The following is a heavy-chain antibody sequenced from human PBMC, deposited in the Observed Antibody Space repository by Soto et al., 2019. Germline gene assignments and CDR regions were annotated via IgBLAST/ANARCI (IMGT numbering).Heavy chain of an antibody. J-gene: IGHJ4*02. Sequence: PGGSLRLSCEGSGFTFSDYYISWIRQAPGKGLEWISYSSNSGTFSRYADSVKGRFSISRDNTKNLLYLQMNSLRAEDTAVYYCVRSGDNYNRLDYWGQGTLVTVSS. D-gene: IGHD1-1*01. CDR1: GFTFSDYY. V-gene: IGHV3-11*06. CDR3: VRSGDNYNRLDY. CDR2: SSNSGTFS.